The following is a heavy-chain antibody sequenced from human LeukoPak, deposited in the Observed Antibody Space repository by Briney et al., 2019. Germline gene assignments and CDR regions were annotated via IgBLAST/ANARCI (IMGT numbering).Heavy chain of an antibody. CDR2: ISDSGGTT. D-gene: IGHD6-19*01. CDR1: GFTFSSYA. Sequence: PGGSLRLSCAASGFTFSSYALTWVRQAPGKGLEWVSAISDSGGTTYYADSVKGRFTISRDNSKNTLYLQMNSLRAEDTAVYHCAKGDSSGWYYANRGQGTLVTVSS. V-gene: IGHV3-23*01. J-gene: IGHJ4*02. CDR3: AKGDSSGWYYAN.